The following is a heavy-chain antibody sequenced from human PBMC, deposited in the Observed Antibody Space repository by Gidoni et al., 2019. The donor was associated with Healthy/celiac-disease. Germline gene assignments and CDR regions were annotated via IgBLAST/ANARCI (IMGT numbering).Heavy chain of an antibody. CDR3: AKDFGSSNYYYMDV. CDR2: ISWNSGSI. Sequence: EVQLVESGGGLVQPGRSLRLSCAASGFPFDDYAMHWGRPAPGKGLEWVSGISWNSGSIGYADSVKGRFTISRDNAKNSLYLQMNSLRAEDTAVYYWAKDFGSSNYYYMDVWGKGTTVTVSS. D-gene: IGHD6-6*01. CDR1: GFPFDDYA. J-gene: IGHJ6*03. V-gene: IGHV3-9*01.